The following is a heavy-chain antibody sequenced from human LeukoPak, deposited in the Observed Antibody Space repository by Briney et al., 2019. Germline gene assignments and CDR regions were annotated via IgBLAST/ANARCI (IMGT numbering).Heavy chain of an antibody. CDR2: ISSSGTTI. J-gene: IGHJ4*02. D-gene: IGHD3-3*01. CDR3: ARIPDDFWSGYHNF. Sequence: GGSLRLSCAASGFTFSSYEMTWVRQAPGKGLEWISYISSSGTTIYYADSVKRRFTISRDNSNNSLFLQMNSLSVEDTAIYYCARIPDDFWSGYHNFWGQGTLVTVSS. CDR1: GFTFSSYE. V-gene: IGHV3-48*03.